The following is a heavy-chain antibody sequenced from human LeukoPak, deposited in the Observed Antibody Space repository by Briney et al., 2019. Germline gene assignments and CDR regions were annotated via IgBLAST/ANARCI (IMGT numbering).Heavy chain of an antibody. J-gene: IGHJ4*02. CDR1: GYTFTSYG. Sequence: ASVKVSCKASGYTFTSYGISWVRQAPGQGFEWMGWISAYNGNTNYAQNLQGRVTMTTDTSTSTAYMEVRSLRSDDTAVYYCARGILRQWLGYWGRGTLVTVSS. V-gene: IGHV1-18*01. D-gene: IGHD6-19*01. CDR3: ARGILRQWLGY. CDR2: ISAYNGNT.